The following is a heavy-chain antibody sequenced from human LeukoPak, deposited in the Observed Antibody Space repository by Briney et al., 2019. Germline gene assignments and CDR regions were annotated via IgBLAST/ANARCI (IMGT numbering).Heavy chain of an antibody. D-gene: IGHD3-10*01. Sequence: SETLSLTCTVSGGSISSYYWSWIRQPPGKGLEWMGYIYYSGSTNYNPYLKSRVTISVDTSKNQFSLKLSTVTAADTAVYYCARDPRITMVRGVDYYYGMDVWGEGTTVTVSS. CDR3: ARDPRITMVRGVDYYYGMDV. CDR1: GGSISSYY. V-gene: IGHV4-59*01. J-gene: IGHJ6*04. CDR2: IYYSGST.